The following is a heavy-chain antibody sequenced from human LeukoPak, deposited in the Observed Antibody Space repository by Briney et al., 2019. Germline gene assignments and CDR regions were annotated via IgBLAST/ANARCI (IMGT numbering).Heavy chain of an antibody. CDR3: ARDGVGYYDSSGYYYFQH. D-gene: IGHD3-22*01. CDR1: GYTFTGYY. Sequence: PKASVKVSCKASGYTFTGYYMHWVRQAPGQELEWMGWINPNSGGTNYAQKFQGRVTVTRDTSISTAYMELSRLRSDDTAVYYCARDGVGYYDSSGYYYFQHWGQGTLVTVSS. J-gene: IGHJ1*01. V-gene: IGHV1-2*02. CDR2: INPNSGGT.